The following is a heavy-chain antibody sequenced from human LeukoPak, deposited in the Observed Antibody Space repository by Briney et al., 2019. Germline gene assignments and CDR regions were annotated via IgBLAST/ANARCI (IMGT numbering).Heavy chain of an antibody. CDR3: ARAAKYYYDSTVYWDWFDP. J-gene: IGHJ5*02. D-gene: IGHD3-22*01. CDR1: GFTLSKYW. Sequence: GGSLRLSCAASGFTLSKYWMSWVRQAPGKGLEWVANIKQDGSEKYYVDSVKGRFTISRDNAKNSLYLQMNSLRAEDTAVYYCARAAKYYYDSTVYWDWFDPWGQGTLVTVSS. CDR2: IKQDGSEK. V-gene: IGHV3-7*01.